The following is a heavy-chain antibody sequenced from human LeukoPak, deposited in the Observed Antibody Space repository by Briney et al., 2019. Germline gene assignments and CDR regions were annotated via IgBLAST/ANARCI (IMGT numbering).Heavy chain of an antibody. CDR1: GYTFTSYD. Sequence: GASVKVSCKASGYTFTSYDINWVRQATGQGLVWMGWMNPNSGNTGYAQKFHGRVTITRNTSISTAYMELSSLRSEDTAVYYCGREEVVTAKGGAFKIWGKGKMVPVSS. CDR2: MNPNSGNT. V-gene: IGHV1-8*03. D-gene: IGHD4-23*01. CDR3: GREEVVTAKGGAFKI. J-gene: IGHJ3*02.